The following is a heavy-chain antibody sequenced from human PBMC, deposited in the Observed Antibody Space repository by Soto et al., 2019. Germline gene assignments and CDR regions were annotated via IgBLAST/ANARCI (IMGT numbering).Heavy chain of an antibody. CDR3: ARSIAAAGTGWYFDL. Sequence: GGSLRLSCAASGFTVSSNYMSWVRQAPGKGLEWVSVIYSGGSTYYADSVKGRFTISRHNSKNTLYLQMNSLRAEDTAVYYCARSIAAAGTGWYFDLWGRGTLVTVSS. CDR1: GFTVSSNY. J-gene: IGHJ2*01. CDR2: IYSGGST. D-gene: IGHD6-13*01. V-gene: IGHV3-53*04.